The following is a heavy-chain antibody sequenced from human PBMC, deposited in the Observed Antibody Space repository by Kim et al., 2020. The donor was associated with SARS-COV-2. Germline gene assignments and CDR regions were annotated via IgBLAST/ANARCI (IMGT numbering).Heavy chain of an antibody. CDR1: GGSFSGYY. CDR2: INHSGST. D-gene: IGHD6-13*01. Sequence: SETLSLTCAVYGGSFSGYYWSWIRQPPGKGLEWIGEINHSGSTKYNPSLKSRVTISVDTSKNQFSLKLSSVTAADTAVYYCAREGTYSSSWYFDYWGQGTQVTVSS. V-gene: IGHV4-34*01. J-gene: IGHJ4*02. CDR3: AREGTYSSSWYFDY.